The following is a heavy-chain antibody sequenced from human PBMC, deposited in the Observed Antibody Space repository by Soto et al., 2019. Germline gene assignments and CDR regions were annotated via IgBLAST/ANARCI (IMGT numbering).Heavy chain of an antibody. CDR2: IYHSGST. V-gene: IGHV4-30-2*01. CDR1: GGSISSSSYS. J-gene: IGHJ5*02. CDR3: ARDQLEGNWFDP. Sequence: SETLSLTCTVSGGSISSSSYSWNWIRQPPGKGLEWIGYIYHSGSTLYNPSLKSRVTISVDKSKNQFSLKLTSVTAADTAVYYCARDQLEGNWFDPWGQGTLVTVSS. D-gene: IGHD1-1*01.